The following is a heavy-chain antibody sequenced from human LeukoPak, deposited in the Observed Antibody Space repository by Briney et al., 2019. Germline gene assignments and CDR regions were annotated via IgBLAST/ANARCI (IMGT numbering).Heavy chain of an antibody. CDR2: IYYSGST. Sequence: SETLSLTCTVSGGSISSYYWSWIRQPPGKGLEWIGYIYYSGSTNYNPSLKSRVTISVDTSKNQLSLKLSSVTAADTAVYYCARDKGLAAAGHWYFDLWGRGTLVAVSS. D-gene: IGHD6-13*01. V-gene: IGHV4-59*01. CDR1: GGSISSYY. CDR3: ARDKGLAAAGHWYFDL. J-gene: IGHJ2*01.